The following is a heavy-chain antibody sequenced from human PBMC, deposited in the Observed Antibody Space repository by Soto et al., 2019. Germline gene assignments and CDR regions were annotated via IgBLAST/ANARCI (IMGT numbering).Heavy chain of an antibody. CDR3: AREGTYCSGGSCYPHFDY. V-gene: IGHV3-33*01. CDR2: IWYDGSNK. J-gene: IGHJ4*02. D-gene: IGHD2-15*01. CDR1: GFTFSSYG. Sequence: QVQLVESGGGVVQPGRSLRLSCAASGFTFSSYGMHWVRQAPGKGLEWVAVIWYDGSNKYYADSVKGRFTISRDNSKNTLYLQMTRLRAEDTAVYYCAREGTYCSGGSCYPHFDYWGQGTLVTVSS.